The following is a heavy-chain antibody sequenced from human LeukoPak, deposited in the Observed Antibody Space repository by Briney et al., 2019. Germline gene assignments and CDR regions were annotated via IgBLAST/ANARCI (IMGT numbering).Heavy chain of an antibody. CDR1: GFTFSSYA. CDR2: ISGSGGST. CDR3: AKDYYGGNWGAGVVDY. Sequence: PGGSLRLSCAASGFTFSSYAMSWVRQAPGKGLEWVSAISGSGGSTYYADSVKGRFTISRDNSKNTLYLQMNSLRAEDTAVYYCAKDYYGGNWGAGVVDYWGQGTLVTVSS. D-gene: IGHD4-23*01. J-gene: IGHJ4*02. V-gene: IGHV3-23*01.